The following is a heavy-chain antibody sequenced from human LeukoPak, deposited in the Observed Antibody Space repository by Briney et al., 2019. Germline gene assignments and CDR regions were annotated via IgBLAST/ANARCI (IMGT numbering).Heavy chain of an antibody. V-gene: IGHV1-3*01. Sequence: GASVKVSCKASGYTFTSYAMHWVRQAPGQRLEWMGWINAGNGNTKYSQKFQGRVTITRDTSASTAYMELSSLRSEDTAVYYCARDFRVLRYSDWLIKPAYFDYWGQGTLVTVSS. CDR1: GYTFTSYA. CDR2: INAGNGNT. J-gene: IGHJ4*02. D-gene: IGHD3-9*01. CDR3: ARDFRVLRYSDWLIKPAYFDY.